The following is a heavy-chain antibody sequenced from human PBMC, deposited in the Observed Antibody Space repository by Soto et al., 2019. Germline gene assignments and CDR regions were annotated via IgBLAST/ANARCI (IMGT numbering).Heavy chain of an antibody. J-gene: IGHJ4*02. CDR2: IYYSGST. CDR1: GGSISSYY. CDR3: ARAYYDLEGDYYYFDY. Sequence: QVQLQESGPGLVKPSETLSLTCTVSGGSISSYYWSWIRQPPGKGLEWIGYIYYSGSTNYNPSLKSRVTISVDTSKNQFSLKLSSVTAADTAVYYCARAYYDLEGDYYYFDYWGQGTLVTVSS. V-gene: IGHV4-59*01. D-gene: IGHD3-22*01.